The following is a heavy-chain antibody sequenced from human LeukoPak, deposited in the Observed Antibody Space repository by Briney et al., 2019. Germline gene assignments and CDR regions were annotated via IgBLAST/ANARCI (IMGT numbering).Heavy chain of an antibody. J-gene: IGHJ4*02. CDR2: IKQDGSEK. CDR3: XXXXXCSGGSCYSFDY. CDR1: GFTFSSYW. Sequence: GSLRLSCAASGFTFSSYWMSWVRQAPGKGLEWVANIKQDGSEKYYVDSVKGRFTISRDNAKNSLYLQMNSLRAEDTAVYYCXXXXXCSGGSCYSFDYWGQGTLVTVSS. D-gene: IGHD2-15*01. V-gene: IGHV3-7*01.